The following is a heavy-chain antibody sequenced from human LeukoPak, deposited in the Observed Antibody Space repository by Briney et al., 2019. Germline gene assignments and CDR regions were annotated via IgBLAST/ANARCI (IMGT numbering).Heavy chain of an antibody. V-gene: IGHV3-23*01. J-gene: IGHJ4*02. CDR3: AKDRLERLYYFDY. CDR2: ISGSGGST. Sequence: GGSLRLSCAASGFTFDDYAMHWVRQAPGKGLEWVSAISGSGGSTYYADSVKGRFTISRDNSKNTLYLQMNSLRAEDTAVYYCAKDRLERLYYFDYWGQGTLVTVSS. D-gene: IGHD1-1*01. CDR1: GFTFDDYA.